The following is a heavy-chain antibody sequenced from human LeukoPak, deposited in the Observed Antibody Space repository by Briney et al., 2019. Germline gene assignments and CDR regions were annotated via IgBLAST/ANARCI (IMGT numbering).Heavy chain of an antibody. J-gene: IGHJ4*02. Sequence: SETLSLTCAVYDGSFSGYYWTWIRQPPGKGLEWIGEINHSGSTNYNPSLKSRVTISVDTSKNQFSLKLTSVTAADTAVYYCARVHGYYHILTGYYRYYFDYWGQGTLVTVSS. CDR2: INHSGST. CDR1: DGSFSGYY. V-gene: IGHV4-34*01. CDR3: ARVHGYYHILTGYYRYYFDY. D-gene: IGHD3-9*01.